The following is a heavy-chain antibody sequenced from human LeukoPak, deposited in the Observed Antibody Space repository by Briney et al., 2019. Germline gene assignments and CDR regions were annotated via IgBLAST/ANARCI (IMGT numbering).Heavy chain of an antibody. V-gene: IGHV1-18*04. D-gene: IGHD4-17*01. J-gene: IGHJ4*02. CDR3: ARVDYGDYNFDY. CDR2: ISAYNGNT. Sequence: ASVKVSCKASGYTFTSYGISWVRQAPGQGLEWMGWISAYNGNTNYAQKLQGRVTMTTDTSTSTAYMELRSPRSDDTAVYYCARVDYGDYNFDYWGQGTLVTVSS. CDR1: GYTFTSYG.